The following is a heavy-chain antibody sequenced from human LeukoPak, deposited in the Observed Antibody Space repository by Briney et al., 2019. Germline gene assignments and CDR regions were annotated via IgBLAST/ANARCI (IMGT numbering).Heavy chain of an antibody. CDR2: VSRDGADQ. CDR3: ARDQGTIFDVVNYAMDV. D-gene: IGHD3-3*01. Sequence: GGSLRLSCAASGFIFSTYPIHWVRQAPGKGLEWVAIVSRDGADQRYADSVKGRFTMSRDSSESALYLQMNSLRVEDTAVYYCARDQGTIFDVVNYAMDVWGQGTTVTVSS. J-gene: IGHJ6*02. CDR1: GFIFSTYP. V-gene: IGHV3-30*04.